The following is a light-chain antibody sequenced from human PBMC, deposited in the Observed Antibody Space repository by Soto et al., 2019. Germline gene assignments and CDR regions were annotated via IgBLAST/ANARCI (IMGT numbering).Light chain of an antibody. CDR1: SSNIGAGYD. J-gene: IGLJ1*01. Sequence: QSVLTQPPSVSGAPGQRVTISCTGSSSNIGAGYDVHWYQQLPGTAPKLLIYGNSNRPSGVPDRFSGSKSGTSASLAITGLQAEDEADYYCQSYDSSRSGYVFGTGTKRTVL. CDR2: GNS. CDR3: QSYDSSRSGYV. V-gene: IGLV1-40*01.